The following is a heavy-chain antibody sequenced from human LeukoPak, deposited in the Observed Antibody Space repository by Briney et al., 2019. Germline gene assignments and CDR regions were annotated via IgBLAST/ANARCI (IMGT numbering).Heavy chain of an antibody. Sequence: GASVKVSCKASGYTFTSYGISWVRQAPGQGLEWMGWISAYNGNTNYAQKLQGRVTMTTDTSTSTAYMELRSLRSDDTAVYYCARDTLLLWFGELFHFDYWGQGTLVTVSS. J-gene: IGHJ4*02. CDR3: ARDTLLLWFGELFHFDY. V-gene: IGHV1-18*01. D-gene: IGHD3-10*01. CDR2: ISAYNGNT. CDR1: GYTFTSYG.